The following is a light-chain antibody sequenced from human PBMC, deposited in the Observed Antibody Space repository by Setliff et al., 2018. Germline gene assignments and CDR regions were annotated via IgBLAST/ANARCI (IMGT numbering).Light chain of an antibody. CDR2: EVS. Sequence: QSALAQPASVSGSPGQSITISCAGTSSDVGAYSHVSWYQQYPGKAPKLMISEVSNRPSGVSYRFSGSKSGTTASLTISGLQAEDEADYYCMSYTTIRTYVFGTGTKVTVL. V-gene: IGLV2-14*01. CDR1: SSDVGAYSH. CDR3: MSYTTIRTYV. J-gene: IGLJ1*01.